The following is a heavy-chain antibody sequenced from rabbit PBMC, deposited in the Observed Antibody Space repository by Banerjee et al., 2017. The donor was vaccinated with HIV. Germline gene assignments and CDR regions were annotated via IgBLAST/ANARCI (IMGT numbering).Heavy chain of an antibody. CDR3: MRYGTGWGDNL. CDR2: INTSSGNT. V-gene: IGHV1S40*01. CDR1: GFSFSNKYV. Sequence: QSLEESGGDLVKPGASLTLTCTASGFSFSNKYVMCWVRQAPGKGLEWIACINTSSGNTVYASWAKGRFTISKTSSTTVTLQMTSLTAADTATYFCMRYGTGWGDNLWGPGTLVTVS. D-gene: IGHD4-1*01. J-gene: IGHJ4*01.